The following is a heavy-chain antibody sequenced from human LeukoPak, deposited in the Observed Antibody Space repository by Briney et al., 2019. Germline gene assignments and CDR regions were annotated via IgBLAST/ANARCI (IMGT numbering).Heavy chain of an antibody. CDR3: ARPHMAAAGTGGSYEYYFDY. D-gene: IGHD6-13*01. CDR2: ISSSGSTI. Sequence: GGSLRLSCAASGFTFSDYYMSWIRQAPGKGLEWGSYISSSGSTIYDAASVKGRFTISRDNAKNSLYLQMNSLRAEDTAVYYCARPHMAAAGTGGSYEYYFDYWGQGTLVTVSS. V-gene: IGHV3-11*01. CDR1: GFTFSDYY. J-gene: IGHJ4*02.